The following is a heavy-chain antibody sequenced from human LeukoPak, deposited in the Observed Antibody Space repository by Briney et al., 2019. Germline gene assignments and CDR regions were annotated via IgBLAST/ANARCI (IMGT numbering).Heavy chain of an antibody. CDR3: AKATLGYCSSTSCSLFDY. V-gene: IGHV3-21*04. J-gene: IGHJ4*02. CDR1: GFTFSSYS. CDR2: ISSSSSYI. D-gene: IGHD2-2*01. Sequence: GGSLRLSCAASGFTFSSYSMNWVRQAPGKGLEWVSSISSSSSYIYYADSVKGRFTISRDNAKNTLYLQMNSLRAEDTAVYYCAKATLGYCSSTSCSLFDYWGQGTLVTVSS.